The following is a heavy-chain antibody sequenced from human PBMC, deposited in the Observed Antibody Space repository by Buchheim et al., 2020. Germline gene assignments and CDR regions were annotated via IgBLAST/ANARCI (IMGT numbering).Heavy chain of an antibody. CDR1: GYTFTSYY. D-gene: IGHD3-10*01. CDR3: AREDFVWFGSYYYGMDV. J-gene: IGHJ6*02. CDR2: INTSGGST. V-gene: IGHV1-46*01. Sequence: QVQLVQSGAEVKKPGASVKVSCKASGYTFTSYYMHWVRQAPGQGLEWMGIINTSGGSTSYAQKFQGRVTMTRDTSTSTVYMELSSLRSEDTAVYYCAREDFVWFGSYYYGMDVWGQGTT.